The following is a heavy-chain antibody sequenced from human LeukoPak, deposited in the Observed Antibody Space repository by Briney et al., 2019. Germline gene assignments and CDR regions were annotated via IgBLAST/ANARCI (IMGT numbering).Heavy chain of an antibody. CDR1: GGSISSSSYY. CDR2: IYYSGST. V-gene: IGHV4-39*07. CDR3: ARYTTVTTKYYYYMDV. J-gene: IGHJ6*03. Sequence: PSETLSLTCTVSGGSISSSSYYWGWIRQPPGKGLEWIGSIYYSGSTYYNPSLKSRVTISVDTSKNQFSLKLSSVTAADTAVYYCARYTTVTTKYYYYMDVWGKGTTVTVSS. D-gene: IGHD4-11*01.